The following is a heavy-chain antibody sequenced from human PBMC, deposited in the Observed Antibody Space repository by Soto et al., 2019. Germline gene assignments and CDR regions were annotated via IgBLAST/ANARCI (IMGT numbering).Heavy chain of an antibody. D-gene: IGHD2-15*01. CDR2: INPTGSGI. CDR3: AREAIGYCSGGSCHSGAFDI. V-gene: IGHV3-7*01. J-gene: IGHJ3*02. CDR1: GFIFSGSW. Sequence: GGSLRLSCVASGFIFSGSWMTWVRQAPGKGLEWVALINPTGSGINYVDSVKGRFTISRDNAKNSLYLQMNSLRAGDTAVYYCAREAIGYCSGGSCHSGAFDIWGQGTMVTVSS.